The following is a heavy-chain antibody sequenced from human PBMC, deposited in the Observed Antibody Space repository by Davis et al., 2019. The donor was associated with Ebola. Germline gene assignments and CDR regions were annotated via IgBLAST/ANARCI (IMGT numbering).Heavy chain of an antibody. Sequence: KVSCKGSGYSFTSYWIGWVRQMPGKGLEWMGIIYPGDSDTSYSPPFQGQVTISADKSISTAYLQWSSLKASDTAMYYCARHGIDYGDYVGGYWGQGTLVTVSS. CDR2: IYPGDSDT. CDR1: GYSFTSYW. J-gene: IGHJ4*02. V-gene: IGHV5-51*01. CDR3: ARHGIDYGDYVGGY. D-gene: IGHD4-17*01.